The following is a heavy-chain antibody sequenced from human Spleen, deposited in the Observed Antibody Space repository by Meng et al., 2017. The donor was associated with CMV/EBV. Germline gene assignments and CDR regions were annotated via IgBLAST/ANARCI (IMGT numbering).Heavy chain of an antibody. CDR3: ARAQVIHGLTTPFYYNAMDV. Sequence: THSIHWVRQAPGAGLGWVAVIPYDAVNDYCADSVKSRFTISRDNSKNMVYLQMNSLRAEDTALYYCARAQVIHGLTTPFYYNAMDVWGQGTMVTVSS. CDR2: IPYDAVND. V-gene: IGHV3-30-3*01. CDR1: THS. D-gene: IGHD2-15*01. J-gene: IGHJ6*02.